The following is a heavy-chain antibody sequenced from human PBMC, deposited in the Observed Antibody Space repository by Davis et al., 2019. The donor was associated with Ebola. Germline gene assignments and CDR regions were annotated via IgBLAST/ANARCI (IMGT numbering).Heavy chain of an antibody. CDR1: GGSFSGYY. Sequence: SETLSLTCAVYGGSFSGYYWSWIRQPPGKGLEWIGEINHSGSTYYNPSLKSRVTISVDTSKNQFSLKLSSVTAADTAVYYCARQVAVAHNWFDPWGPGTLVTVSS. J-gene: IGHJ5*02. V-gene: IGHV4-34*01. D-gene: IGHD6-19*01. CDR3: ARQVAVAHNWFDP. CDR2: INHSGST.